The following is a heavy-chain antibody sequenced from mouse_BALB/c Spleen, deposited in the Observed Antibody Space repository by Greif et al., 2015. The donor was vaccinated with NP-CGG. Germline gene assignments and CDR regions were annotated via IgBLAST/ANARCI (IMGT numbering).Heavy chain of an antibody. D-gene: IGHD1-1*01. CDR2: INPSTGYT. V-gene: IGHV1-7*01. CDR3: ARRGTTVVASMDY. J-gene: IGHJ4*01. Sequence: VQLQQSGAELAKPGASVKMSCKASGYTFTSYWMHWVKQRPGQGLERIGYINPSTGYTEYNQKFKDKATLTADKSSSTAYMQLSSLTSEDSAVYCCARRGTTVVASMDYWGQGTSVTVSS. CDR1: GYTFTSYW.